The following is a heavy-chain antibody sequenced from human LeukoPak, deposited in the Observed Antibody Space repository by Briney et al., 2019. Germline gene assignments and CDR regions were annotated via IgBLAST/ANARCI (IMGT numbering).Heavy chain of an antibody. CDR3: ARGGYPRQYYFDY. CDR1: GFTFSSYA. CDR2: IKQDGSEK. V-gene: IGHV3-7*01. J-gene: IGHJ4*02. Sequence: GGSLRLSCAASGFTFSSYAMHWVRQAPYKGLEWVANIKQDGSEKYYVDSVKGRFTISRDNAKNSLYLQMNSLRAEDTAVYYCARGGYPRQYYFDYWGQGTLVTVSS. D-gene: IGHD5-12*01.